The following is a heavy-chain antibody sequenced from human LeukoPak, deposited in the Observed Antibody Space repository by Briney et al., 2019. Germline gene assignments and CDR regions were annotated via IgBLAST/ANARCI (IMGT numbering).Heavy chain of an antibody. J-gene: IGHJ4*02. V-gene: IGHV1-24*01. Sequence: ASVKVSCKVSGYTLSELSMQWVRQAPGKGLEWMGGFDPDDGKTIYAQKFQGRVTMTRNTSISTAYMELSSLRSEDTAVYYCARVGGSTVTDGYWGQGTLVTVSS. D-gene: IGHD4-17*01. CDR3: ARVGGSTVTDGY. CDR2: FDPDDGKT. CDR1: GYTLSELS.